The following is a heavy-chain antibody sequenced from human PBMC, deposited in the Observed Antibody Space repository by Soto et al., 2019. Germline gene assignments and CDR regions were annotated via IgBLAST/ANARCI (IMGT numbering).Heavy chain of an antibody. CDR3: ARDASSSWNPKDEFDY. V-gene: IGHV3-33*01. D-gene: IGHD6-13*01. CDR2: IWYDGSNK. CDR1: GFTFSTYG. Sequence: GGSLRLSCAASGFTFSTYGMHWVRQAPGKGLEWVAVIWYDGSNKYYADSVKGRFTISRDNSKNTLYLQMNSLRAEDTAVYYCARDASSSWNPKDEFDYWGQGTQVTVSS. J-gene: IGHJ4*02.